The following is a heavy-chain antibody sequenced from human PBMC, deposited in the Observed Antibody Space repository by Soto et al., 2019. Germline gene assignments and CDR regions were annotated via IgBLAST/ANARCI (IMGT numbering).Heavy chain of an antibody. CDR2: VNGDGSGT. Sequence: EVQLVESGGDLVQPGGSLRLSCAASESTFRGYWMHWVRQAPGKGLVWVSRVNGDGSGTIYGDSVKGRFTVSRDNPKNTPFLQMNSLRVDDTAIYYCARGSSHHAFEIWGQGTMVTVSS. CDR3: ARGSSHHAFEI. CDR1: ESTFRGYW. V-gene: IGHV3-74*01. J-gene: IGHJ3*02.